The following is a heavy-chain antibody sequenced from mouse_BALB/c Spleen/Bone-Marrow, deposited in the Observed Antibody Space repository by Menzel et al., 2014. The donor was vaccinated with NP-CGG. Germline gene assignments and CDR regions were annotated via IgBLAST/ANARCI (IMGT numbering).Heavy chain of an antibody. CDR1: GFNIKDTY. J-gene: IGHJ3*01. D-gene: IGHD1-1*01. Sequence: VQLQQSGAELVKPGASVKLPCTASGFNIKDTYMHWVKQRPEQGLEWIGRIDPANGNTKYDPKFQGKATITADTSSNTAYLQLSSLTSEDTAVYYCATYYYGSSCGFAYWGQGTLVTVSA. CDR3: ATYYYGSSCGFAY. V-gene: IGHV14-3*02. CDR2: IDPANGNT.